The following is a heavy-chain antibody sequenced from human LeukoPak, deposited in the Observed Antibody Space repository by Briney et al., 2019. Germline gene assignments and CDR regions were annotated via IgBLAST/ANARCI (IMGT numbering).Heavy chain of an antibody. CDR2: ISGSGGST. D-gene: IGHD3-22*01. CDR1: GFTFSSYA. CDR3: AKAFWDSSGYYNY. Sequence: PGGSLRLSCAASGFTFSSYAMSWVRQAPGKGLEWVSAISGSGGSTYYADSVKGRFTISRDNSKNTLYLQMNSLRAVDTAVYYCAKAFWDSSGYYNYWGQGTLVTVSS. J-gene: IGHJ4*02. V-gene: IGHV3-23*01.